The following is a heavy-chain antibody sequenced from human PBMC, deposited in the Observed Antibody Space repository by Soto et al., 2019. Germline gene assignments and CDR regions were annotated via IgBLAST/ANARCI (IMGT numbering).Heavy chain of an antibody. CDR3: ARVAPPQDY. CDR2: ISSSRSYT. V-gene: IGHV3-11*05. CDR1: GFTFSDYY. J-gene: IGHJ4*02. Sequence: SLRLSCAASGFTFSDYYMSWIRQAPGKGLEWVSYISSSRSYTNYADSVKGRFTISRDNAKNSLYLQKNSLTAEDTAVYYCARVAPPQDYWGQGTLVTVSS.